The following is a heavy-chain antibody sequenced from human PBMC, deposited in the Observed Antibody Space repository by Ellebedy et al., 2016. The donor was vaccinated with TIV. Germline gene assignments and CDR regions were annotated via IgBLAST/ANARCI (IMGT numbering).Heavy chain of an antibody. Sequence: GESLKISCAASGFTFSSYAMHWVRQAPGKGLEWVAIISYAGSNKYYADSVKGRFTISRDNSKNTLNLQMNSLRAEDTAVYYCARDSRWLDSDYYYGMDVWGQGTTVTVSS. CDR1: GFTFSSYA. CDR2: ISYAGSNK. V-gene: IGHV3-30-3*01. CDR3: ARDSRWLDSDYYYGMDV. J-gene: IGHJ6*02. D-gene: IGHD6-19*01.